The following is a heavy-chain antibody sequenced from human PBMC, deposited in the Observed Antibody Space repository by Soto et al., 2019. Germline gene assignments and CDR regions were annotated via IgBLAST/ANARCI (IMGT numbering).Heavy chain of an antibody. CDR2: IYYSGST. CDR1: GGSISSGDYY. V-gene: IGHV4-30-4*01. Sequence: QVQLQESGPGLVKPSQTLSLTCTVSGGSISSGDYYWSWIRQPPGEGLEWIGYIYYSGSTYYNPSLKSRVTISVDTSKNQFSLKLSSVTAADTAVYYCARVLTDILTGFDYWGQGTLVTVSS. D-gene: IGHD3-9*01. J-gene: IGHJ4*02. CDR3: ARVLTDILTGFDY.